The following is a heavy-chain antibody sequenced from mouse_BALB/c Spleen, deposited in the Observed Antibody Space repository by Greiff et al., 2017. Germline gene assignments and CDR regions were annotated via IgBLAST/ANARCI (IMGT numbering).Heavy chain of an antibody. D-gene: IGHD2-4*01. Sequence: EVMLVESGGGLVQPGGSRKLSCAASGFTFSSFGMHWVRQAPEKGLEWVAYISSGSSTIYYADTVKGRFTISRDNPKNTLFLQMTSLRSEDTAMYYCARKSYDYDDAMDYWGQGTSVTVSS. CDR1: GFTFSSFG. J-gene: IGHJ4*01. CDR2: ISSGSSTI. CDR3: ARKSYDYDDAMDY. V-gene: IGHV5-17*02.